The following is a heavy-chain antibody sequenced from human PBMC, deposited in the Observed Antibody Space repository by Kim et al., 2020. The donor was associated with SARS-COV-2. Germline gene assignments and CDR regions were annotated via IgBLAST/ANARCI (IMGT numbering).Heavy chain of an antibody. CDR3: ARAQSETYYDFWSLGGQYYYYGMDV. V-gene: IGHV3-74*01. Sequence: GGSLRLSCAASGFTFSSYWMHWVRQAPGKGLVWVSRINSDGSSTSYADSVKGRFTISRDNAKNTLYLQMNSLRAEDTAVYYCARAQSETYYDFWSLGGQYYYYGMDVWGQGTTVTVSS. CDR2: INSDGSST. CDR1: GFTFSSYW. D-gene: IGHD3-3*01. J-gene: IGHJ6*02.